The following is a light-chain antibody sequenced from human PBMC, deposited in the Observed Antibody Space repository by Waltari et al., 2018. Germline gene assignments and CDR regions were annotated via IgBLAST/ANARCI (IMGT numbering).Light chain of an antibody. CDR3: QKYDFLPAT. CDR1: QGVCKY. J-gene: IGKJ1*01. CDR2: HTS. V-gene: IGKV3-20*01. Sequence: EVVLTPSPGPLSLVPGGRGTPPCRASQGVCKYLPWYQQAPGQAPRLLPYHTSSRATGIPDRFSGSGYGTDFSLTISRLEPEDVAVYYWQKYDFLPATFGQGTTVEIK.